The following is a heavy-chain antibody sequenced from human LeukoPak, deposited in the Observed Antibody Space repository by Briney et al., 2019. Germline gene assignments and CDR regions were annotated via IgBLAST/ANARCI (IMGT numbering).Heavy chain of an antibody. Sequence: PGGSLRLSCAASGFTFSSYAMSWVRRAPGEGLEWVSAISGSGGSTYYADSVKGRFTISRDNSKNTLYLQMNSLRAEDTAVYYCARVKYYYDSSGYLYYFDYWGQGTLVTVSS. CDR3: ARVKYYYDSSGYLYYFDY. D-gene: IGHD3-22*01. CDR1: GFTFSSYA. V-gene: IGHV3-23*01. CDR2: ISGSGGST. J-gene: IGHJ4*02.